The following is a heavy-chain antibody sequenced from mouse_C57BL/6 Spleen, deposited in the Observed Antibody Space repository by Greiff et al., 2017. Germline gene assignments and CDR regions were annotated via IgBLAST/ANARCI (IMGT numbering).Heavy chain of an antibody. Sequence: DVHLVESGPGLVKPSQSLSLTCSVTGYSITSGYYWNWIRQFPGNKLEWMGYISYDGSNNYNPSLKNRISITRDTSKNQFFLKLNSVTTEDTATYYCARESLITTVVDWYFDVWGTGTTVTVSS. D-gene: IGHD1-1*01. J-gene: IGHJ1*03. CDR2: ISYDGSN. CDR1: GYSITSGYY. CDR3: ARESLITTVVDWYFDV. V-gene: IGHV3-6*01.